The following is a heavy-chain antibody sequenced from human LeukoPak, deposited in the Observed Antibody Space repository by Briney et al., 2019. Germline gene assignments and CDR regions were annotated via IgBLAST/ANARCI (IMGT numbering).Heavy chain of an antibody. CDR3: ARDRRYCGGGSCYFDYFFDY. CDR1: GFTVSSTC. D-gene: IGHD2-15*01. Sequence: GGSLRLSCAASGFTVSSTCMGWVRQAPGKGLEWVSFFYSGGGGSTYYADSVKGRFTISRDNSKSTLYLEMNSLRAEDSALYFCARDRRYCGGGSCYFDYFFDYWGQGTLVTVSS. CDR2: FYSGGGGST. J-gene: IGHJ4*02. V-gene: IGHV3-53*05.